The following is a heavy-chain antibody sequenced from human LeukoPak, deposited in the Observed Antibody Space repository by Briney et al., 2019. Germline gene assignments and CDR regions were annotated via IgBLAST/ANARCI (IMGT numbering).Heavy chain of an antibody. V-gene: IGHV4-34*01. D-gene: IGHD4-17*01. CDR1: GASFSGGSFSGYS. CDR2: ITNNGDT. J-gene: IGHJ3*02. CDR3: AREDWCDYGPLKAFDI. Sequence: SETLSLTCIVHGASFSGGSFSGYSWTWIRQPPGKGLEWVGQITNNGDTDYNPSLLSRVTISQETSRNQVSLNLRSVTAADTGVYYCAREDWCDYGPLKAFDIWGQGTTVTVSP.